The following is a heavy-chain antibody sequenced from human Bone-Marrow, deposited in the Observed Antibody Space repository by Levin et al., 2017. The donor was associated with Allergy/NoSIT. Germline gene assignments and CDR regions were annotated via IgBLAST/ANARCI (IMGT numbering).Heavy chain of an antibody. V-gene: IGHV4-39*01. J-gene: IGHJ6*02. Sequence: SETLSLTCTVSGGSISSSSYYWGWIRQPPGTGLEWIGSIYYSGSTYYNPSLKSRVTISVDTSKNQFSLKLSSVTAADTAVYYCARSWDTMDHRWLKGGYYYYYGMDVWGQGTTVTVSS. CDR1: GGSISSSSYY. CDR2: IYYSGST. CDR3: ARSWDTMDHRWLKGGYYYYYGMDV. D-gene: IGHD2-15*01.